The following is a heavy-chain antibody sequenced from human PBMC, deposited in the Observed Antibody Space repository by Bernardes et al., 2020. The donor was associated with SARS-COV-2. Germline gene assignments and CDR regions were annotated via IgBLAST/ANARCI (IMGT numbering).Heavy chain of an antibody. CDR1: GFSLTTRGVG. J-gene: IGHJ4*02. D-gene: IGHD1-26*01. Sequence: PTPVQPTQTLTLSCTLSGFSLTTRGVGVGWIRQPPGKPLEWLALIYWNDNKHYRPSLKSRLTITRDTSKNQLVLTMTNMDPVDTATYYCAHTIWDSTIYFDDWGQRTLVTVSS. CDR2: IYWNDNK. CDR3: AHTIWDSTIYFDD. V-gene: IGHV2-5*01.